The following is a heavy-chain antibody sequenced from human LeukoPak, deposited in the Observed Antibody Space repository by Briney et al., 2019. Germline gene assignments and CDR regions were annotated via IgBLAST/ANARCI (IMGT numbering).Heavy chain of an antibody. J-gene: IGHJ4*02. D-gene: IGHD2-15*01. CDR1: GGTFSSYA. Sequence: ASVKVSCKASGGTFSSYAISWVRQAPGQGLEWMGGIIPIFGTANYAQKFQGRVTITADESTSTAYMELGSLRSEDTAVYYCARESIYCSGGSCFDYWGQGTLVTVSS. V-gene: IGHV1-69*13. CDR3: ARESIYCSGGSCFDY. CDR2: IIPIFGTA.